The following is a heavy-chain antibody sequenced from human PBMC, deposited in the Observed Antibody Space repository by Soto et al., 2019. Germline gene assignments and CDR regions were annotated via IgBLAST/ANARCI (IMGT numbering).Heavy chain of an antibody. CDR1: GGSISSGGYY. CDR2: IYYSGST. D-gene: IGHD5-12*01. Sequence: SETLSLTCTVSGGSISSGGYYWSWIRQHPGKGLEWIGYIYYSGSTYYNPSLKSRVTISVDTSKNQFSLKLSSVTAADTAVYYCATQGVATKLFDPWGQGTLVTV. J-gene: IGHJ5*02. CDR3: ATQGVATKLFDP. V-gene: IGHV4-31*03.